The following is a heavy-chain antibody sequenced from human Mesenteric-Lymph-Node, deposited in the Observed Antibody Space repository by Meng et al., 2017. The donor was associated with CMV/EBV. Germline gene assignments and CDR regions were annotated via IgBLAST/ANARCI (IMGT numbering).Heavy chain of an antibody. D-gene: IGHD3-9*01. CDR3: ARGLSDTLTGYYIYWFDT. J-gene: IGHJ5*02. CDR1: TFTCYV. V-gene: IGHV1-18*01. Sequence: TFTCYVITWVRQAPGQGLEWMGWISAYNGHTNYAQKLQGRVTMTTDKSTSTAYMELTSLRSDDTAVYYCARGLSDTLTGYYIYWFDTWGQGTLVTVSS. CDR2: ISAYNGHT.